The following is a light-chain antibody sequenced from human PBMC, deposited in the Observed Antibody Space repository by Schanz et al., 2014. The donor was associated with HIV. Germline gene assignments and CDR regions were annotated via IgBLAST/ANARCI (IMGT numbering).Light chain of an antibody. J-gene: IGKJ1*01. V-gene: IGKV1-5*03. Sequence: DIQMTQSPSTLSASIGDRVTITCRASHYISSWLAWYQQRPGQAPNLLIYRASTLETGVSSRFSGSGSGTEFTLTISSLQPEDFATYYCQQYNNYPLTFGLGTKVAIK. CDR3: QQYNNYPLT. CDR2: RAS. CDR1: HYISSW.